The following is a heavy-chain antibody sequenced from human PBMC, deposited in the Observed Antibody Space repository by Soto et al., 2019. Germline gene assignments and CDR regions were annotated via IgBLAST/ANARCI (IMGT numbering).Heavy chain of an antibody. J-gene: IGHJ4*02. CDR3: ARVVGSSEHDY. CDR1: GDSGASNSAA. CDR2: TYYRSKWYS. D-gene: IGHD6-13*01. V-gene: IGHV6-1*01. Sequence: SQTRSVTCGISGDSGASNSAAGDWIRQSPSRGLEWLGRTYYRSKWYSHYAVSVKSRITIKPDTSKNQFSLQLNSVTPEDTAVYYCARVVGSSEHDYWGQGTLVPVSS.